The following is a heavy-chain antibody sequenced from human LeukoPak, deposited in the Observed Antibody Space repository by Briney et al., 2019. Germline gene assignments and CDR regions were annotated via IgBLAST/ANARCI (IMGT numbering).Heavy chain of an antibody. Sequence: GGSLRLSCGASGFTLSSNWMTWVRQAPGRGLELVASINQDGSVKYYVDSVKGRFTISRDNARNSSSLQMNSLGVEDTAVYFCARWGQTSGYYYVDNWGQGTLVTVSS. CDR1: GFTLSSNW. J-gene: IGHJ4*02. CDR3: ARWGQTSGYYYVDN. CDR2: INQDGSVK. V-gene: IGHV3-7*01. D-gene: IGHD5-12*01.